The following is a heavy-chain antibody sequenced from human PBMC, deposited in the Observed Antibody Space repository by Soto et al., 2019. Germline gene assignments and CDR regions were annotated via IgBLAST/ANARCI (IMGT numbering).Heavy chain of an antibody. V-gene: IGHV3-21*01. J-gene: IGHJ3*02. CDR1: GFTFSSYS. CDR2: ISSSSSYI. CDR3: ASLLRFLEWLSRDAFDI. Sequence: EVQLVESGGGLVKPGGSLRLSCAASGFTFSSYSMNWVRQAPGKGLEWVSSISSSSSYIYYADSVKGRFTIYRDNAKNSLYLQMNSLRAEDTAVYYCASLLRFLEWLSRDAFDIWGQGTMVTVSS. D-gene: IGHD3-3*01.